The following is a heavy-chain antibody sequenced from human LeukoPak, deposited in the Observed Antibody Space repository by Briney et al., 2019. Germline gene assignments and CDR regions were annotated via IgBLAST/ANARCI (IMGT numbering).Heavy chain of an antibody. V-gene: IGHV1-18*04. D-gene: IGHD6-13*01. CDR2: IGAYNGNT. Sequence: ASVRVSCKASGYTFTSYGISWVRQAPGQGLEWMGWIGAYNGNTNYAQKLRGRVTMTTDTSTSTAYMELRSLRSDDTAVYYCARDRLYAAAARFDYWGQRTLVTVSS. CDR3: ARDRLYAAAARFDY. J-gene: IGHJ4*02. CDR1: GYTFTSYG.